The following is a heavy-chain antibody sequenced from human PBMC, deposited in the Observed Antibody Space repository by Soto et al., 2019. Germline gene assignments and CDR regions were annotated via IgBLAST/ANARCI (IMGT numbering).Heavy chain of an antibody. CDR1: GFTFSSYA. J-gene: IGHJ4*02. D-gene: IGHD1-26*01. V-gene: IGHV3-23*01. CDR3: AKDWGNSWSHRLYFHY. Sequence: EVQLLESGGGLVQPGGSLRLSCAASGFTFSSYAMSWVRQAPGKGLEWVSTISGSGGNIYYADSVKGRFTISRDKSKNTLYLQMNSLRVHDTAVYFCAKDWGNSWSHRLYFHYWGQGTLVTVSS. CDR2: ISGSGGNI.